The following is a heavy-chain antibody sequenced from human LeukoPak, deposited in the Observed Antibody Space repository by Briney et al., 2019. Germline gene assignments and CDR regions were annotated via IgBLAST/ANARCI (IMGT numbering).Heavy chain of an antibody. V-gene: IGHV1-2*04. CDR3: AKDQVAGDFDY. J-gene: IGHJ4*02. D-gene: IGHD6-19*01. CDR2: INTKSGGT. CDR1: GYTFTDYY. Sequence: ASVRVSCKAFGYTFTDYYIHWLRQAPGQGLEWMGHINTKSGGTRYAQKFQGWVTMTRDTSMNTAYMEMSRVTFDDTAVYYCAKDQVAGDFDYWGQGTLVTVHS.